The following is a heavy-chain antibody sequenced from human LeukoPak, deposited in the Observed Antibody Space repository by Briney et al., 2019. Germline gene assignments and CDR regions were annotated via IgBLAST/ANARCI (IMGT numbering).Heavy chain of an antibody. D-gene: IGHD1-26*01. CDR2: ISAYNGNT. J-gene: IGHJ4*02. V-gene: IGHV1-18*01. Sequence: ASVKVSCKASGYTFTSYGISWVRQTPGQGLEWMGWISAYNGNTNYAQKLQGRDTMTTDTSTSTAYMELRSLRSDDTAVYYCARDLRAGRGIVGATKSPGYWGQGTLVTVSS. CDR1: GYTFTSYG. CDR3: ARDLRAGRGIVGATKSPGY.